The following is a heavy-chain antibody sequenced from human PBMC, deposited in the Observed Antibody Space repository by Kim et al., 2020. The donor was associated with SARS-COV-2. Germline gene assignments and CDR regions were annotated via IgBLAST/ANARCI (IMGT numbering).Heavy chain of an antibody. V-gene: IGHV3-30*18. CDR2: ISYDGGNK. CDR3: AKDLGQGVPWSGYYLDH. Sequence: GGSLRLSCAGSGFSFSRNGMHWVRQAPGKGLEWVAVISYDGGNKYYADSVKGRFTISRDNSKNTLYLQMNSLRVEETAVYYCAKDLGQGVPWSGYYLDHWGQGTPVTVSS. D-gene: IGHD3-3*01. CDR1: GFSFSRNG. J-gene: IGHJ5*02.